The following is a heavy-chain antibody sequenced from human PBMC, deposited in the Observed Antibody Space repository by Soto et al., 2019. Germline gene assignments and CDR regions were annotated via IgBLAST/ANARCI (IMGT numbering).Heavy chain of an antibody. CDR3: AKDPNYGDYYYYGMDV. V-gene: IGHV3-23*01. Sequence: GGSLRLSCAASGFTFSIYAMSWVRQAPGKGLEWVSAISGSGGSTYYADSVKGRFTISRDNSKNTLYLQMNSLRAEDTAGYYCAKDPNYGDYYYYGMDVWGQGTTVTVSS. CDR1: GFTFSIYA. CDR2: ISGSGGST. J-gene: IGHJ6*02. D-gene: IGHD4-17*01.